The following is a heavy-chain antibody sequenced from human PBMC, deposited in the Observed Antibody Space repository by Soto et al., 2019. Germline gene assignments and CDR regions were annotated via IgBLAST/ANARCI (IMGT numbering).Heavy chain of an antibody. CDR2: INRDGSEK. J-gene: IGHJ4*02. D-gene: IGHD2-2*01. V-gene: IGHV3-7*01. Sequence: GGSLRLSCAASGFTFSSYWMSWVRQAPGKGLEWVANINRDGSEKNYLDSVKGRFTISRDNAKNSLFLQMNSLRAEDTAVYYCARALVVVVPTLLAYWGQGTRVTV. CDR1: GFTFSSYW. CDR3: ARALVVVVPTLLAY.